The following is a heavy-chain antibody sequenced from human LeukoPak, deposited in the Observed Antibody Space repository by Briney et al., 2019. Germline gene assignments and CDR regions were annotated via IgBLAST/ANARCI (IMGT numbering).Heavy chain of an antibody. CDR2: ISSSSSTI. CDR1: GFTFSSYS. J-gene: IGHJ6*03. CDR3: ARHLWGYYYYYMDV. V-gene: IGHV3-48*01. D-gene: IGHD3-10*01. Sequence: GGSLRLSCAASGFTFSSYSMNWVRQAPGKGLEWVSYISSSSSTIYYADSVKGRFTISRDNAKNSLYLQMNSLRAEDTAVYYCARHLWGYYYYYMDVWGKGTTVTVSS.